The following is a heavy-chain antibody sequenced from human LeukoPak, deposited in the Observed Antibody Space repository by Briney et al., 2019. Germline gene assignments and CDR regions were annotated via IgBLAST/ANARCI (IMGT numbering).Heavy chain of an antibody. CDR1: GFTFSSYA. CDR3: ARDREYCSGGSCHPGQYYFDY. CDR2: ISYDGSNK. V-gene: IGHV3-30-3*01. D-gene: IGHD2-15*01. J-gene: IGHJ4*02. Sequence: GSLRLSCAASGFTFSSYAMHWVRQAPGKGLEWVAVISYDGSNKYYADSVKGRFTISRDNSKNTLYLQMNSLRAEDTAVYYCARDREYCSGGSCHPGQYYFDYWGQGTLVTVSS.